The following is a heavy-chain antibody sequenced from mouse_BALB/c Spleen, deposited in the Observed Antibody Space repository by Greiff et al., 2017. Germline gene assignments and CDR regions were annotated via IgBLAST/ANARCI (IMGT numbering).Heavy chain of an antibody. CDR2: INPSTGYT. V-gene: IGHV1-7*01. Sequence: VHLVESGAELAKPGASVKMSCKASGYTFTSYWMHWVKQSPGQGLEWIGYINPSTGYTEYNQKFKDKATLTADKSSSTAYMQLSSLTSEDSAVYYCASELGRFAYWGQGTLVTVSA. CDR1: GYTFTSYW. J-gene: IGHJ3*01. CDR3: ASELGRFAY. D-gene: IGHD4-1*01.